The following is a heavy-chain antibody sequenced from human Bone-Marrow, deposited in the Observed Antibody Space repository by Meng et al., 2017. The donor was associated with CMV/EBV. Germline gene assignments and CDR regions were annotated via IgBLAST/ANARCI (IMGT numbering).Heavy chain of an antibody. V-gene: IGHV3-23*03. Sequence: LRLSRVASGFTFSHYGMSWVRQAPGKGLEWVSVINSDGSSRYYADSVKGRFAISRDNSKNTLFLEMNSLSAEDTAVYYCARDFAPDYWGQGALATVSS. CDR1: GFTFSHYG. D-gene: IGHD3-3*01. CDR3: ARDFAPDY. CDR2: INSDGSSR. J-gene: IGHJ4*02.